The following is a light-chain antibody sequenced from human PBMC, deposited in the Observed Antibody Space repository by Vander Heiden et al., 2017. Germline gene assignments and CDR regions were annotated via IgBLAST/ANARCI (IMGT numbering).Light chain of an antibody. J-gene: IGKJ1*01. CDR3: QQYHTPPWT. CDR1: QSILLNSNKKNY. V-gene: IGKV4-1*01. Sequence: DIVMTKSPDSLAVSLGERATIDCKSSQSILLNSNKKNYLAWYQQKAGQPPKLLIYWASTRESGVPDRFSGSGSGAHFTLTISSLQAEDVAVYYCQQYHTPPWTFGQGTKVEIK. CDR2: WAS.